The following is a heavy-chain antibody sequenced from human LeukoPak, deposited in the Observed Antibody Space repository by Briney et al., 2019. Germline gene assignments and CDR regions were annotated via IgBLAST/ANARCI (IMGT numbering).Heavy chain of an antibody. CDR2: INHSGST. Sequence: SETRSLTCAVYGGSFSGYYWSWIRQPPGKGLEWIGEINHSGSTNYNPSLKSRVTISVDTSKNQFSLKLSSVTAADTAVYYCARDSSGFDYWGQGTLVTVSS. J-gene: IGHJ4*02. CDR1: GGSFSGYY. D-gene: IGHD3-22*01. V-gene: IGHV4-34*01. CDR3: ARDSSGFDY.